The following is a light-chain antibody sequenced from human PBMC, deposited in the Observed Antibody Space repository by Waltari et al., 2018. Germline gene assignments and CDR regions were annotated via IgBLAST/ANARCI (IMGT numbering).Light chain of an antibody. CDR1: QSVKSNE. Sequence: EIVLTQSPGTLSLSPGDRATLSCRASQSVKSNELAWYQQKPGQTPRLLIYDTSTRATCIPDRFSGSGSGTDFILTISRLEAEDFVLYYWQQYGTPLTFGGGTKV. V-gene: IGKV3-20*01. J-gene: IGKJ4*01. CDR3: QQYGTPLT. CDR2: DTS.